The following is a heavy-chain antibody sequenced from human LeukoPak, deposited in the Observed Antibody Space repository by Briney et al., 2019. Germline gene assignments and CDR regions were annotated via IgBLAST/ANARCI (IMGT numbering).Heavy chain of an antibody. Sequence: SETLSLTCTVSGGSISSGDYYWSWIRQPPGKGLEWIGYIYYSGSTYYNPSLKSRVTISVDTSKNQFSPKLSSVTAADTAVYYCARVGCSSTSCNRYFDYWGQGTLVTVSS. J-gene: IGHJ4*02. V-gene: IGHV4-30-4*08. CDR3: ARVGCSSTSCNRYFDY. D-gene: IGHD2-2*01. CDR1: GGSISSGDYY. CDR2: IYYSGST.